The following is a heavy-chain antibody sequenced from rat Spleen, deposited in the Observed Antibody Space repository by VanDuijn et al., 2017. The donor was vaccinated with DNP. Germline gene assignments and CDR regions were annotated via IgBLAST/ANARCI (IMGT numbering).Heavy chain of an antibody. J-gene: IGHJ2*01. CDR1: GFTFRSFP. CDR2: FSTIGDDT. D-gene: IGHD1-4*01. V-gene: IGHV5-46*01. CDR3: ASRPPPTRGPFDY. Sequence: EVQLVESGGGFVQPGGSMKLSCEASGFTFRSFPMAWVRQAPTKGLEWVATFSTIGDDTFYRDSVKGRFTISRDNAKSTLYLQMDSLRSEDTATYYCASRPPPTRGPFDYWGQGVLVTVSS.